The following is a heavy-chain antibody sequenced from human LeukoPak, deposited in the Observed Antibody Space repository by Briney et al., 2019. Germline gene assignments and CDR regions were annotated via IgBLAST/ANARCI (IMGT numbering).Heavy chain of an antibody. CDR1: GGSISSSSYY. CDR2: IYYSGST. D-gene: IGHD2-15*01. V-gene: IGHV4-39*01. CDR3: ARHQAVRGWFDP. J-gene: IGHJ5*02. Sequence: PSETLSLTCTVSGGSISSSSYYWGWIRQPPGKGLEWIGSIYYSGSTYYNPSLKSRVTISVDTSKNQFSLKLSSVTAADTAVYYCARHQAVRGWFDPWGQGTLVTVSS.